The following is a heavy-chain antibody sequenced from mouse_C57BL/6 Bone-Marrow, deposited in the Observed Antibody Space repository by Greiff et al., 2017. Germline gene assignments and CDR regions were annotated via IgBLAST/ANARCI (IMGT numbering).Heavy chain of an antibody. Sequence: VKLQESGPELVKPGASVKLSCKASGYTFTSYDINWVKQRPGQGLEWIGWIYPRDGSTKYNEKFKGKATLTVDTSSSTAYMELHSLTSEDSAVYFCARLALNYYGSSYAMDYWGQGTSVTVSS. CDR2: IYPRDGST. D-gene: IGHD1-1*01. CDR1: GYTFTSYD. V-gene: IGHV1-85*01. CDR3: ARLALNYYGSSYAMDY. J-gene: IGHJ4*01.